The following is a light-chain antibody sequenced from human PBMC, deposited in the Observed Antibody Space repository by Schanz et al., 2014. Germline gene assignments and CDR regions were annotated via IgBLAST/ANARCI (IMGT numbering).Light chain of an antibody. CDR2: DVF. CDR3: QQRTNWPPGWT. V-gene: IGKV3-11*01. J-gene: IGKJ1*01. Sequence: EIVLTQSPATLSLSPGERATLSCRASQTISNYLAWYQQKPGQAPRLLIYDVFNRATGIPARFSGSGSGTDFTLTISSLEPEDFAVYYCQQRTNWPPGWTFGQGTKVEMK. CDR1: QTISNY.